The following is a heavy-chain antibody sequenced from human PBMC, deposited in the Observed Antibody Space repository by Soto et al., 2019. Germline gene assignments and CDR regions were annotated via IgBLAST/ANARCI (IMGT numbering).Heavy chain of an antibody. J-gene: IGHJ4*02. CDR3: AADTLQKAV. CDR1: GFTFSTSA. D-gene: IGHD6-19*01. V-gene: IGHV1-58*01. CDR2: IVVGSGKT. Sequence: GASVKVSCKTSGFTFSTSAAQWVRQARGQRLEWIGWIVVGSGKTNYAQKFQDRVAITRDTSTGTSYLEMTGLTSADTAAYYCAADTLQKAVWGQGTLVTVSS.